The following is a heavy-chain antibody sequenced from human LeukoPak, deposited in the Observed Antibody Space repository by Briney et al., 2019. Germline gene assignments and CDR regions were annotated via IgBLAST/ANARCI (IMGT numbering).Heavy chain of an antibody. CDR1: GFTFSSCG. V-gene: IGHV3-23*01. D-gene: IGHD6-6*01. J-gene: IGHJ4*02. CDR3: AKRGPIYSSSPGNYFDY. CDR2: ISGSDDGT. Sequence: EGSLRLSCAASGFTFSSCGMTWVRQAPGKGLEWVSSISGSDDGTYYADSVKGRFTISRDNSKNTLYLQMNSLRAEDTAVYYCAKRGPIYSSSPGNYFDYWGQGTLVTVSS.